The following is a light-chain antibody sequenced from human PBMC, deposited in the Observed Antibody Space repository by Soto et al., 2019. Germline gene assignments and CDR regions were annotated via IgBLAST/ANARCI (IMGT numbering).Light chain of an antibody. V-gene: IGKV3-15*01. CDR2: GAC. J-gene: IGKJ1*01. CDR3: QPYNNWPTA. Sequence: EILVTKNPATRSVAPGERSTRSCRGSESVSSNLAWHQQKPGQAPRLVVYGACTRATGIRARLSGSGSGTEFSLAISRLESEDFAVYYSQPYNNWPTAFGSGTKVDIK. CDR1: ESVSSN.